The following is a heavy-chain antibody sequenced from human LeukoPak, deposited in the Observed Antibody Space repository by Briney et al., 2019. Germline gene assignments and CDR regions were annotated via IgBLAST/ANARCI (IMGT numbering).Heavy chain of an antibody. Sequence: VASVKVSCKASGGTFSSYAISWVRQAPGQGLEWMGGIIPIFGTANYAQKFQGRVTITADESTSTAYMELSSLRSEDTAVYYCARVNTIFGVVITYYYMDVWGKGTTVTVSS. V-gene: IGHV1-69*01. CDR3: ARVNTIFGVVITYYYMDV. D-gene: IGHD3-3*01. J-gene: IGHJ6*03. CDR1: GGTFSSYA. CDR2: IIPIFGTA.